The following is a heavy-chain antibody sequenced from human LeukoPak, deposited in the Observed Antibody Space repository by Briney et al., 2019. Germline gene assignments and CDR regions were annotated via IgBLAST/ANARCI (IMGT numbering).Heavy chain of an antibody. D-gene: IGHD1-26*01. CDR2: ISGSGGST. J-gene: IGHJ3*02. Sequence: GGSLRLSCAASGFTFSSYAMSWVRQAPGRGLEWVSAISGSGGSTYYADSVKGRFTISRDNSKNTLYLQMNSLRAEDTAVYYCAKPGSGSYYLGAFDIWGQGTMVTVSS. V-gene: IGHV3-23*01. CDR1: GFTFSSYA. CDR3: AKPGSGSYYLGAFDI.